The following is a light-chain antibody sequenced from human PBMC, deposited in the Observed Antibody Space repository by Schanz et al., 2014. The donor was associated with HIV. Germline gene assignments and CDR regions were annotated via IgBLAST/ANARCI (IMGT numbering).Light chain of an antibody. V-gene: IGLV2-14*03. CDR2: GVF. Sequence: QSALTQPPSASGSPGQSVTISCAGTSSDVGGYNYVSWYRQHPGKAPKVVIYGVFDRPSGVSNRFSGSKSGNTASLTISGLQAEDEADYYCCSYAGSSTFGFGTGTKVTVL. J-gene: IGLJ1*01. CDR3: CSYAGSSTFG. CDR1: SSDVGGYNY.